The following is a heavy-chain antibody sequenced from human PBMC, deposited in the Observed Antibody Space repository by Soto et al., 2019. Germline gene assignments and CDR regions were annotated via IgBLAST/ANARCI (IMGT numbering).Heavy chain of an antibody. CDR1: GFNFYSHG. CDR3: AKDLSGVTVIDATQGFDS. Sequence: QVQLVESGGRVVQPGRSLRLSCATSGFNFYSHGMHWVRQSPGKGLEWVAVISYDGSNKYYMESVKGRFTISRDNSKNTLSLQMNNLRAEDTAVYYCAKDLSGVTVIDATQGFDSWGQGTLVTVSS. J-gene: IGHJ4*02. CDR2: ISYDGSNK. V-gene: IGHV3-30*18. D-gene: IGHD2-15*01.